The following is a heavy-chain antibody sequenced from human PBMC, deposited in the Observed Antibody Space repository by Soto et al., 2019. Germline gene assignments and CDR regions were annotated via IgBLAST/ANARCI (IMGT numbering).Heavy chain of an antibody. V-gene: IGHV1-18*01. CDR1: GYGITVDL. D-gene: IGHD6-13*01. J-gene: IGHJ4*02. CDR3: ARDGYSTNFAY. Sequence: APLNLSRKTSGYGITVDLGSRRLQAPGQGLEWMGWISAYNGNTNYVQKLQGRVTMTTDTSTSTAYMELRSLSSDDTAVYYCARDGYSTNFAYWGQGTLVTVSS. CDR2: ISAYNGNT.